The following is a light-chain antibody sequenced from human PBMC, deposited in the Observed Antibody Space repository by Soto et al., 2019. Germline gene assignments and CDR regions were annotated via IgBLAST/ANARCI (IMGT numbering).Light chain of an antibody. V-gene: IGLV2-14*01. J-gene: IGLJ2*01. CDR2: DVS. CDR3: SSYTSSSNYVV. CDR1: SSDVGGYNY. Sequence: QSVLTQPASVSGSPGQSITISCTGTSSDVGGYNYVSWYQQHPGKAPKLMIYDVSDRPSGVSNRFSGSKSGNTASLTISGSQAEDEADYYCSSYTSSSNYVVFGGGTKLTVL.